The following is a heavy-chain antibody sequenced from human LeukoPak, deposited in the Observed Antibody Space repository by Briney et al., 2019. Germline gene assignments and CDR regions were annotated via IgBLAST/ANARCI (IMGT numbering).Heavy chain of an antibody. V-gene: IGHV3-66*01. J-gene: IGHJ4*02. CDR2: IYSDGST. D-gene: IGHD3-16*01. Sequence: PGGSLRLSCAAPGFTVISNYMSWVRQAPGKGLEWVSLIYSDGSTYYADSVKGRFTISRDTSKNTLYLQMNNLRAEDTAVYYCARDLTSYDYVWDYWGQGTLVTVSS. CDR3: ARDLTSYDYVWDY. CDR1: GFTVISNY.